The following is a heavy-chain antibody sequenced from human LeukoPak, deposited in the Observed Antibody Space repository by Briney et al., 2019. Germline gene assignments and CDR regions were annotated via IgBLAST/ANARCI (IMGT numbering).Heavy chain of an antibody. V-gene: IGHV1-2*06. D-gene: IGHD5-24*01. CDR3: ARVGDGLNDAFDI. CDR2: INPNTGGT. J-gene: IGHJ3*02. Sequence: GASVKVSCKASGYTFTAYYIHWVRQAPGQGLEWLGRINPNTGGTNFAQSFQGRVTMTRDTSITTAYMELSRLRSDDTAVYYCARVGDGLNDAFDIWGQGTMVTVSS. CDR1: GYTFTAYY.